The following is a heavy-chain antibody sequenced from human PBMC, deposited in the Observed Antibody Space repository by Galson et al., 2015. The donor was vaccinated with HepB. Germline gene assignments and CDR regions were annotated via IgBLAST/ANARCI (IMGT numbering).Heavy chain of an antibody. CDR2: ISYDGSNK. V-gene: IGHV3-30-3*01. CDR1: GFTFSSYA. J-gene: IGHJ4*02. CDR3: ARGGFIVVVVAAAFDY. D-gene: IGHD2-15*01. Sequence: SLRLSCAASGFTFSSYAMHWVRQAPGKGLEWVAVISYDGSNKYYADSVKGRFTISRDNSKNTLYLQMNSLRAEDTAVYYCARGGFIVVVVAAAFDYWGQGTLVTVSS.